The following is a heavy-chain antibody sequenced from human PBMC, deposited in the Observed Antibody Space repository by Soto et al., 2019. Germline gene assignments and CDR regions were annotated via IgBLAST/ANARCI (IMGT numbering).Heavy chain of an antibody. D-gene: IGHD6-19*01. Sequence: ASVKVSCKASGYTFXSYGINWVRQAPGQGLEWLGWISAYDGYTKYAQILQGRVYMTTDTSTKTAYMELSSLRSEDTAVYYCATFMEWLVYYFDYWGQGTLVTVS. CDR3: ATFMEWLVYYFDY. J-gene: IGHJ4*02. V-gene: IGHV1-18*04. CDR2: ISAYDGYT. CDR1: GYTFXSYG.